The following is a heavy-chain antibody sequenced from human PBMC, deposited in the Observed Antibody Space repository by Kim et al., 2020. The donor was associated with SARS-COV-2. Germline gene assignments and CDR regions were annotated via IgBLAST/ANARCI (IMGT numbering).Heavy chain of an antibody. CDR3: ARDLGTLVRGVLPTDYYYYYGMDV. J-gene: IGHJ6*02. CDR1: GFTFSSYG. Sequence: GGSLRLSCAASGFTFSSYGMHWVRQAPGKGLEWVAVVWYDGSNKSYADSVKGRFTISRDNSKNTLYLQMNSLRAEDTAVYYCARDLGTLVRGVLPTDYYYYYGMDVWGQGTTVTVSS. CDR2: VWYDGSNK. V-gene: IGHV3-33*01. D-gene: IGHD3-10*01.